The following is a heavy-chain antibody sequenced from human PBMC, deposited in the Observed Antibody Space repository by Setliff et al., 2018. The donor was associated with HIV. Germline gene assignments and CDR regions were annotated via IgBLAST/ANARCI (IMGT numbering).Heavy chain of an antibody. D-gene: IGHD2-15*01. J-gene: IGHJ4*02. CDR1: GFTFSDHY. CDR3: VRGLGSEFDY. CDR2: TTNKADSYNT. Sequence: GGSLRLSCAASGFTFSDHYMDWVRQAPGKGLEWVGRTTNKADSYNTNYAASVKGRFTITRDDSKKSLYLQMNSLKIEDTAVYYCVRGLGSEFDYWGQGTLVTVSS. V-gene: IGHV3-72*01.